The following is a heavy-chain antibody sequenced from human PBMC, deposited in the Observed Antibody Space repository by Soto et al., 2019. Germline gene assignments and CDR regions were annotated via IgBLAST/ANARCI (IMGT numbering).Heavy chain of an antibody. CDR3: ARQSRDGYNWYYFDF. CDR2: IYYSGRT. Sequence: SETLSLTCTVSGGSINPYYWSWIRQPPGKGLEWIAFIYYSGRTSYNPSLKSRVTILVDASTNQFSLKLSSVTAADTAVYYCARQSRDGYNWYYFDFWGQGTLVTVSS. D-gene: IGHD5-12*01. J-gene: IGHJ4*02. CDR1: GGSINPYY. V-gene: IGHV4-59*08.